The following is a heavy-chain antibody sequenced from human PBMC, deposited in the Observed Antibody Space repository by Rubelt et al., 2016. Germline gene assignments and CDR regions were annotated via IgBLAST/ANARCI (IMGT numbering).Heavy chain of an antibody. D-gene: IGHD4-11*01. J-gene: IGHJ5*02. CDR1: GFSLSTGGVG. V-gene: IGHV2-5*01. Sequence: QITLRESGPTLVKPTQTLTLTCTFSGFSLSTGGVGVGWIRQPPGKALEWLAIIYWNDHERYKPSLERRIAITKEPSKNQVVLTMTNMDPVDTATYYCAHRQEYRLPRPDWFDPWGQGTLVTVSS. CDR2: IYWNDHE. CDR3: AHRQEYRLPRPDWFDP.